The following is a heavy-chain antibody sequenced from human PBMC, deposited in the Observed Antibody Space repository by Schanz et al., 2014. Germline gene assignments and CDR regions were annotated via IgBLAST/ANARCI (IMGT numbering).Heavy chain of an antibody. V-gene: IGHV3-64*01. J-gene: IGHJ4*02. Sequence: ESGGGLIQPGGSLRLSCAASGFGFSSYSMNWVRRAPGKGLEYVSSISSKGDMTFYGNSVKGRFTISRDNSKNTLYLQLGSLSTEDTAVYFCARDNRYYLFDYWGQGALVTVSS. CDR1: GFGFSSYS. CDR2: ISSKGDMT. CDR3: ARDNRYYLFDY. D-gene: IGHD3-16*02.